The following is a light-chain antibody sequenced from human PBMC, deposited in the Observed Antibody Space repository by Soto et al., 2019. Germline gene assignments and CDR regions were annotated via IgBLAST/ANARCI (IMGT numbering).Light chain of an antibody. V-gene: IGKV3-20*01. Sequence: EVVLTQSPGTLSLSPGERVTLSCRASQSVASSYLAWYQQKPGRAPRLLFYSASSRATGIPDRFSGSGSGTDFTLTISRLEPEDFAVYYCHHFGSSIQTFGQGTKVEIK. CDR3: HHFGSSIQT. CDR2: SAS. J-gene: IGKJ1*01. CDR1: QSVASSY.